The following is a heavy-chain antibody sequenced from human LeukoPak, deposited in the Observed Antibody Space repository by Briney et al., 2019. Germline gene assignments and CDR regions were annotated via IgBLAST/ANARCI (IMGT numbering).Heavy chain of an antibody. V-gene: IGHV4-61*05. CDR1: GGSISSSSYY. CDR3: ARGTILVAGIFDY. Sequence: PSETLSLTCTVSGGSISSSSYYWGWIRQSPGKGLEWIGYIDFSWNTDYNPSLRSRVTISVGTSKNQFSLKMTSMTAADTAVYYCARGTILVAGIFDYWGQGSLVTVSS. J-gene: IGHJ4*02. CDR2: IDFSWNT. D-gene: IGHD6-19*01.